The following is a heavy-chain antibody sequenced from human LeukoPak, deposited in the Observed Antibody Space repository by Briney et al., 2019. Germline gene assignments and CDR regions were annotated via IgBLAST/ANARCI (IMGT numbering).Heavy chain of an antibody. V-gene: IGHV1-69*13. CDR3: ARDRYCSGGSCSYPPGFDY. Sequence: TSMKLSCKAFGATFSSYAISWGRQAPGQGLGWMGGIIPIFGTANYAQKFKGRVTISADAATSTAYMELSSLRSEDTAVYYCARDRYCSGGSCSYPPGFDYWGQGTLVTASS. CDR2: IIPIFGTA. D-gene: IGHD2-15*01. J-gene: IGHJ4*02. CDR1: GATFSSYA.